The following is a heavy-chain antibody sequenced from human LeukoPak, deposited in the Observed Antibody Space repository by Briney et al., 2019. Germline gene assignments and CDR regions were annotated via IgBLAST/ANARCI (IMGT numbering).Heavy chain of an antibody. J-gene: IGHJ4*02. D-gene: IGHD2-2*01. V-gene: IGHV1-8*03. CDR3: ARGTKFGRQYQLLWRY. CDR1: GYTFTSYD. Sequence: ASVKVSCKASGYTFTSYDINWVRQATGQGLEWMGWMNPNSGNTGYAQKFQGRVTITRNTSRSTAYMELSSLRSEATAVYYCARGTKFGRQYQLLWRYWGQGTLVTVSS. CDR2: MNPNSGNT.